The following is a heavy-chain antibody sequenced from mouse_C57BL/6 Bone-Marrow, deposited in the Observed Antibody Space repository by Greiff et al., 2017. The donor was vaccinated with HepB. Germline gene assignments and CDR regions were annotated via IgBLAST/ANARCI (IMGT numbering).Heavy chain of an antibody. CDR2: ISSGSSTI. V-gene: IGHV5-17*01. Sequence: DVKLVESGGGLVKPGGSLKLSCAASGFTFSDYGMHWVRQAPEKGLEWVAYISSGSSTIYYADTVKGRFTISRDNAKNTLFLQMTSLRSEYTAMYYCARRIGNYYAMDYWGQGTSVTVSS. J-gene: IGHJ4*01. CDR3: ARRIGNYYAMDY. D-gene: IGHD2-1*01. CDR1: GFTFSDYG.